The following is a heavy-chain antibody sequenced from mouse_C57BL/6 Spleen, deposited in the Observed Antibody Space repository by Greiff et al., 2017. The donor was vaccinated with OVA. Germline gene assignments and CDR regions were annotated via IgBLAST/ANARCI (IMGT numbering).Heavy chain of an antibody. V-gene: IGHV1-54*01. J-gene: IGHJ2*01. D-gene: IGHD2-3*01. CDR3: ARRVDDGYYVDY. CDR1: GYAFTNYL. CDR2: INPGSGGT. Sequence: VKVVESGAELVRPGTSVKVSCKASGYAFTNYLIEWVKQRPGQGLEWIGVINPGSGGTNYNEKFKGKATLTADKSSSTAYMQLSSLTSEDSAVYFCARRVDDGYYVDYWGQGTTLTVSS.